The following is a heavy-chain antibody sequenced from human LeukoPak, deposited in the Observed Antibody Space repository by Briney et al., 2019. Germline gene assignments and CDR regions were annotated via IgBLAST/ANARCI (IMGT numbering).Heavy chain of an antibody. CDR1: GYTFTSYG. D-gene: IGHD2-2*01. J-gene: IGHJ6*02. CDR2: ISAYNGNT. CDR3: ARLVYCSSTSCSSGMDV. Sequence: VASVKVSCKASGYTFTSYGISWVRQAPGQGLEWMGWISAYNGNTNYAQKLQGRVTMTADTSTSTAYMELRSLRSDDTAVYYCARLVYCSSTSCSSGMDVWGQGTTVTVSS. V-gene: IGHV1-18*01.